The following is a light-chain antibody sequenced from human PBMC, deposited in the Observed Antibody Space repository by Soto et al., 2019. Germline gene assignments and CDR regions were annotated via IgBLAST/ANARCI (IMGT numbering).Light chain of an antibody. CDR3: AAWDDSLNGYV. CDR1: SSNIGTNA. Sequence: QSALTQPPSASGTPGQRVTISCSGGSSNIGTNAVNWYQQLPGTAPKLLIYNNNQRPSGVPDRFSGFKSGTSASLAISGMQYEDESDYYCAAWDDSLNGYVFGTGTKVTVL. CDR2: NNN. V-gene: IGLV1-44*01. J-gene: IGLJ1*01.